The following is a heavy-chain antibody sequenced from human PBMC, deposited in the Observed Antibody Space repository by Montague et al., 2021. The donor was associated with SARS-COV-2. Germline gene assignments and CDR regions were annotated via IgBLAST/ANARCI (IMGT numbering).Heavy chain of an antibody. J-gene: IGHJ4*02. CDR1: GGSISGYY. Sequence: SETLSLTCTVSGGSISGYYWSWFRQPPGKGLEWIGSINNSGSTSYNPSLKSRVTMSVDTSKNQFSLKLSSVTAADTAVYYCVGDQGRSNWNYSDYWGQGTLVTVSS. CDR3: VGDQGRSNWNYSDY. D-gene: IGHD1-20*01. CDR2: INNSGST. V-gene: IGHV4-4*07.